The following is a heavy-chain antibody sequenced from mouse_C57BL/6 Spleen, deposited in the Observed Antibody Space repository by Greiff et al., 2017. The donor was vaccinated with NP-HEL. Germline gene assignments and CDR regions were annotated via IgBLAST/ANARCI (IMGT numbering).Heavy chain of an antibody. CDR3: ARDYYSNYFFDY. CDR1: GYSITRGYY. V-gene: IGHV3-6*01. CDR2: ISYDGSN. Sequence: DVKLQESGPGLVKPSQSLSLTCPVTGYSITRGYYGNWFRQFPGNKLEWMGYISYDGSNNYNPSLKNRISITRDTSKNQFFLKLNSVTTEDTATYYCARDYYSNYFFDYWGQGTTLTVSS. D-gene: IGHD2-5*01. J-gene: IGHJ2*01.